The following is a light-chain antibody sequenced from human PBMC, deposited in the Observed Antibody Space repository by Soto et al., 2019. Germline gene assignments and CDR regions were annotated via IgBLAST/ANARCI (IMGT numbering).Light chain of an antibody. V-gene: IGKV1-6*01. Sequence: TQMTQSPFSLSASVGEKIIITCRASRDVGSDVSWYQQKPGQAPKLVIYAAFNLYTGIPSRFSGRGSGTEFSLTISTPQPEDFASYYCLLDYGDSWTFGQGNKV. CDR3: LLDYGDSWT. CDR2: AAF. CDR1: RDVGSD. J-gene: IGKJ1*01.